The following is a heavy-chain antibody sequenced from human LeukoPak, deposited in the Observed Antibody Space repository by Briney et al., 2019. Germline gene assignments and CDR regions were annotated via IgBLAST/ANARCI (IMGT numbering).Heavy chain of an antibody. D-gene: IGHD5-18*01. CDR1: GYTFTSYY. J-gene: IGHJ4*02. CDR3: ARGGMGIQLWSFDY. CDR2: MNPSGGST. V-gene: IGHV1-46*01. Sequence: ASVKVSCKASGYTFTSYYMQWVRQAPGQELERMGIMNPSGGSTSYAQKFQGRVTMTRDTSTSTVYMELSSLRSEDTAVYYCARGGMGIQLWSFDYWGQGTLVTVSS.